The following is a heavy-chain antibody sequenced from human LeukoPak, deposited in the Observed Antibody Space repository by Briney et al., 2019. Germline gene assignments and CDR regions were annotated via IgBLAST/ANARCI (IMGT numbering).Heavy chain of an antibody. Sequence: GGSLGLSCVASGFSFRNFAIHWVRQAPGKGLEYVSVINTDGRITYYADSVKGRFTISRDNPKNTVYLQMGSLRGEDMAVYYCTRDGGSFCDFDYWGQGALVTVSS. J-gene: IGHJ4*02. V-gene: IGHV3-64*02. D-gene: IGHD1-26*01. CDR1: GFSFRNFA. CDR2: INTDGRIT. CDR3: TRDGGSFCDFDY.